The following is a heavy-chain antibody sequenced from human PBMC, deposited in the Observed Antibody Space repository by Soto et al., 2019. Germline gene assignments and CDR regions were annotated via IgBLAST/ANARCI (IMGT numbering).Heavy chain of an antibody. D-gene: IGHD3-16*02. Sequence: VGSLRLSCAASGFTFNIAWMSWVRQAPGRGLEWVGRIKRKVDGGTIDYAAPVKGRFTISRDDSKDTLYLEINNLKTEDTAVYYCTTNLRCRSSSCYPLYPYYGMDVWGQGTTVTVSS. CDR2: IKRKVDGGTI. J-gene: IGHJ6*02. CDR3: TTNLRCRSSSCYPLYPYYGMDV. V-gene: IGHV3-15*01. CDR1: GFTFNIAW.